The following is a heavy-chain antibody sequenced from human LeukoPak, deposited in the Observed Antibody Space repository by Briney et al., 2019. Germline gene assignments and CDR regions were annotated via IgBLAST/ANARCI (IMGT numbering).Heavy chain of an antibody. V-gene: IGHV4-34*01. CDR1: GGPFSGYY. J-gene: IGHJ6*02. Sequence: SETLSLTCAVYGGPFSGYYWSWIRQPPGKGLEWIGEINHSGSTNYNPSLKSRVTISVDTSKNQFSLKLSSVTAADTAVYYCARVPPAAIPYYYYGMDVWGQGTTVTVSS. D-gene: IGHD2-2*01. CDR3: ARVPPAAIPYYYYGMDV. CDR2: INHSGST.